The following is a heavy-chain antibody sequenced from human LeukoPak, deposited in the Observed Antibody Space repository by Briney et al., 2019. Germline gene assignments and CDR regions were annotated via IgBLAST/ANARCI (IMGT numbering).Heavy chain of an antibody. Sequence: SETLSLTCAVSGDSITIQSQYWGWVRQPPGKGLEWVGSFHYSVNTFYNPSVEGRGTISVDTSSNQFSLKLTSATAADTAVYYCARQSYSIHGLSHFNFWGRGTMVTVS. CDR1: GDSITIQSQY. J-gene: IGHJ3*01. V-gene: IGHV4-39*01. CDR3: ARQSYSIHGLSHFNF. D-gene: IGHD3-3*02. CDR2: FHYSVNT.